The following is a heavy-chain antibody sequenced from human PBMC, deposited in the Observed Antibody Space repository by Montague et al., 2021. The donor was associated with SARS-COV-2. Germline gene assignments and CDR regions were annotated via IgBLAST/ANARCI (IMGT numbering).Heavy chain of an antibody. CDR2: ISSSGSTI. CDR1: GFTFSDYY. D-gene: IGHD5-18*01. CDR3: ARVRHSYGYLSAFDI. Sequence: SLRLSCAASGFTFSDYYMSWIRQAPGKGLEWVSYISSSGSTIYYADSVKGRFTISRDNAKNSPYLQMNSLRAEDTAVYYCARVRHSYGYLSAFDIWGQGTMVTVSS. J-gene: IGHJ3*02. V-gene: IGHV3-11*01.